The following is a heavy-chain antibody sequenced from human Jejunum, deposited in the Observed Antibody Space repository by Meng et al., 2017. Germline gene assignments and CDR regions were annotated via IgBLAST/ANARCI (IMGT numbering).Heavy chain of an antibody. J-gene: IGHJ5*01. CDR2: IEDDGST. D-gene: IGHD5-12*01. CDR3: ATAPVRGEVATIDS. V-gene: IGHV3-74*01. Sequence: GESLKISCAASGFTFTTYWMHWVRQAPGKGLVWISRIEDDGSTAYADSVKGRFTISRDNAKSTLYLQMNSLRAEDTAVYYCATAPVRGEVATIDSWGQGTLVTVSS. CDR1: GFTFTTYW.